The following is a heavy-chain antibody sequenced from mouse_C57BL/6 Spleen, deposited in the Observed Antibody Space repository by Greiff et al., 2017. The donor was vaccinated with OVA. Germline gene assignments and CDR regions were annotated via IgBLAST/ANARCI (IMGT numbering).Heavy chain of an antibody. CDR2: INPNNGGT. V-gene: IGHV1-18*01. CDR3: ARIVNGNSFAY. Sequence: VQLKQSGPELVKPGASVKIPCKASGYTFTDYNMDWVQQSPGKSLEWIGDINPNNGGTIYNQKFKGKATLTVYSSSSTAYMGLRSVTSEDTAVYYCARIVNGNSFAYWGQGTLVTVSA. D-gene: IGHD2-1*01. CDR1: GYTFTDYN. J-gene: IGHJ3*01.